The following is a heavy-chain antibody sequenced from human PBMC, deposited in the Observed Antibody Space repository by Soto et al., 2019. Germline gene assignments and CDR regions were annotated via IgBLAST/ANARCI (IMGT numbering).Heavy chain of an antibody. CDR2: ISYDGSNK. D-gene: IGHD6-13*01. Sequence: GGSLRLSCAASGFTFSSYGMHWVRQAPGKGLERVAVISYDGSNKYYADSVKGRFTISRDNSKNTLYLKMNSLRAEETAVYYWAKGPHMAAGRLGYFDYCGQGTLVTVSS. V-gene: IGHV3-30*18. J-gene: IGHJ4*02. CDR3: AKGPHMAAGRLGYFDY. CDR1: GFTFSSYG.